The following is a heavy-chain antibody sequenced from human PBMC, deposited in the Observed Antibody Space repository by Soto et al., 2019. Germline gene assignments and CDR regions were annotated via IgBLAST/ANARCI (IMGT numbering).Heavy chain of an antibody. Sequence: SETLSLTCTVSGGSISSYYWSWIRQPPGKGLEWIGYIYYSGSTNYNPSLKSRVTISVDTSKNQFSLKLSSVTAADTAVYYCARVATRSYGDYYFDYWGQGTLVTVSS. CDR3: ARVATRSYGDYYFDY. J-gene: IGHJ4*02. V-gene: IGHV4-59*01. D-gene: IGHD4-17*01. CDR2: IYYSGST. CDR1: GGSISSYY.